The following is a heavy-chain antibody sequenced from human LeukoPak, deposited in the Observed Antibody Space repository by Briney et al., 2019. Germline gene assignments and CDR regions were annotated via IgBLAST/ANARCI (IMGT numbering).Heavy chain of an antibody. CDR3: ARVRYSYGKLYYYYYYGMDV. D-gene: IGHD5-18*01. Sequence: ASVKVSCKASGYTFTGYYMHWVRQAPGQGLEWMGWINPNSGGTGYAQKFQGRVTMTRNTSISTAYMELSSLRSEDTAVYYCARVRYSYGKLYYYYYYGMDVWGQGTTVTVSS. CDR2: INPNSGGT. J-gene: IGHJ6*02. CDR1: GYTFTGYY. V-gene: IGHV1-2*02.